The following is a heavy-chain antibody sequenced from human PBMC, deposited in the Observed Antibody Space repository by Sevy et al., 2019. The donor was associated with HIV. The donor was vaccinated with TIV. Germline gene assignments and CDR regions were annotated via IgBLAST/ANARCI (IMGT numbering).Heavy chain of an antibody. J-gene: IGHJ4*02. CDR1: GFTFSNYA. Sequence: GGSLRLSCAASGFTFSNYAMNWVRHAPGKGLEWVSGISGSGGSGDKTNYADSVKGGFTISRDDSKNSLYLQLNSMRAEDTAIYYCARKYDSSGYFDYWGQGTLVTVSS. V-gene: IGHV3-23*01. CDR3: ARKYDSSGYFDY. CDR2: ISGSGGSGDKT. D-gene: IGHD3-22*01.